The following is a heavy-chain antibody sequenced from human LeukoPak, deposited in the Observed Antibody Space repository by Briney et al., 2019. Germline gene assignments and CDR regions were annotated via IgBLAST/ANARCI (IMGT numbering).Heavy chain of an antibody. J-gene: IGHJ4*02. CDR1: GFTFTSSA. CDR2: IVVGSGNT. V-gene: IGHV1-58*02. CDR3: AAIMGATTPRGHSFDY. Sequence: SVKVSCKASGFTFTSSAMQWVRQARGQRLEWIGWIVVGSGNTNYAQKFQERVTITRDMSTRTAYMELSSLRSEDTAVYSCAAIMGATTPRGHSFDYWAREPWSPSPQ. D-gene: IGHD1-26*01.